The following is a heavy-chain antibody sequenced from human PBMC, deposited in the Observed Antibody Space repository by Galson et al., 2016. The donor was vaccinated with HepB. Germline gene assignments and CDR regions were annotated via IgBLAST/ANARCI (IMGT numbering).Heavy chain of an antibody. CDR3: ARQGFGSGHCGGVDY. CDR2: IAHDGNYQ. V-gene: IGHV3-30-3*01. Sequence: SLRLSCAASGLTFSTTVFHWVRQAPGEGLEWVAGIAHDGNYQHYADSVRGRFTISRDNSKNTVYLQIYSLTAEDTAIYYWARQGFGSGHCGGVDYWCKGTLVSVSS. CDR1: GLTFSTTV. D-gene: IGHD6-19*01. J-gene: IGHJ4*02.